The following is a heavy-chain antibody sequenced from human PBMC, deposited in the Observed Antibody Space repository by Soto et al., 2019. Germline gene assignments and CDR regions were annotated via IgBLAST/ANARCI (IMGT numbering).Heavy chain of an antibody. CDR2: INPSGGST. CDR1: GYTFTSYG. CDR3: ARVPTVTPYYYYGMDV. Sequence: ASVKVSCKASGYTFTSYGISWVRQAPGQGLEWMGIINPSGGSTSYAQKFQGRVTMTRDTSTSTVYMELSSLRSGDTAVYYCARVPTVTPYYYYGMDVWGQGTTVTVSS. D-gene: IGHD4-17*01. J-gene: IGHJ6*02. V-gene: IGHV1-46*01.